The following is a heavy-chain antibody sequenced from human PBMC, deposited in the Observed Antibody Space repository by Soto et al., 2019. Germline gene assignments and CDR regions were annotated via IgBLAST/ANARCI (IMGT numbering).Heavy chain of an antibody. CDR2: ISSSSSYI. D-gene: IGHD2-2*01. J-gene: IGHJ5*02. V-gene: IGHV3-21*01. Sequence: GGSLRLSCAASGFTFSSYSMNWVRQAPGKGLEWVSSISSSSSYIYYADSVKGRFTISRDNAKNSLYLQMNSLRAEDTAVYYCARACSSTSYYQGRHWSVDKGRHWFDPWGQGTLVTVSS. CDR3: ARACSSTSYYQGRHWSVDKGRHWFDP. CDR1: GFTFSSYS.